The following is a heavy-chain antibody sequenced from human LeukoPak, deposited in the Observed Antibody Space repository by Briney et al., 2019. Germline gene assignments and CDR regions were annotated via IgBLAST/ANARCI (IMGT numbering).Heavy chain of an antibody. CDR3: ARDKKGYYDSSGYWDY. V-gene: IGHV4-4*02. CDR2: IYHSGST. J-gene: IGHJ4*02. D-gene: IGHD3-22*01. CDR1: GGSISSSNW. Sequence: SETLSLTCAVSGGSISSSNWWSWVRQPPGKGLEWIGEIYHSGSTNYNPSLKSRVTISVDKSKNQFSLKLSSVIAADTAVYYCARDKKGYYDSSGYWDYWGQGTLVTVSS.